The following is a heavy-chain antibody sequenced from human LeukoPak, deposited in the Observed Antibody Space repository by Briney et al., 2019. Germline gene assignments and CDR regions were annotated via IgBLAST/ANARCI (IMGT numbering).Heavy chain of an antibody. V-gene: IGHV3-48*03. Sequence: GGSLRLSCAASGFTFSSYEMNWVRQAPGEGLEWVSYISSSGSTIYYADSVKGRFTISRDNAKNSLYLQMNSLRAEDTAVYYCAREVVVTALDYWGQGTLVTVSS. D-gene: IGHD2-21*02. CDR3: AREVVVTALDY. CDR2: ISSSGSTI. CDR1: GFTFSSYE. J-gene: IGHJ4*02.